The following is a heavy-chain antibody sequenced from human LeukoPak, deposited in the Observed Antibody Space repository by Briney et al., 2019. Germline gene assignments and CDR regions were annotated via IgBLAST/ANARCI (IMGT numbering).Heavy chain of an antibody. D-gene: IGHD3-10*01. CDR1: GFTFSSYG. V-gene: IGHV3-30*06. Sequence: PGRSPRLSCAASGFTFSSYGMHWVRQAPGKGLEWVASISYDGNNKFHADPVKGRFTISRDNSRNTLYLQMNSLRGEDAAVYSCARGGIPTGPYYYFYYMDVWGKGTAVAVSS. CDR3: ARGGIPTGPYYYFYYMDV. CDR2: ISYDGNNK. J-gene: IGHJ6*03.